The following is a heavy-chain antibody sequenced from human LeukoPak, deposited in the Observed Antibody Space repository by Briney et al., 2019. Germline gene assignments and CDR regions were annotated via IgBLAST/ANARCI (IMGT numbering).Heavy chain of an antibody. CDR1: GGSIRSYH. CDR2: ISYSGYN. D-gene: IGHD3-10*01. J-gene: IGHJ6*03. CDR3: AKIEQGGSGSPQYYYYYMDV. Sequence: SETLSLACSVSGGSIRSYHWSWIRQSPGKGLEWIGYISYSGYNYYNPSLERRVTMSVDTSQNQFSLRLRSVTAADTAVYYCAKIEQGGSGSPQYYYYYMDVWGKGTTVTVSS. V-gene: IGHV4-59*03.